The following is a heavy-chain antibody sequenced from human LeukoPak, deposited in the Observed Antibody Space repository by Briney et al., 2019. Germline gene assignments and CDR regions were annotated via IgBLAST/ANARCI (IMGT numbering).Heavy chain of an antibody. CDR2: ISWNSGSI. CDR3: AKDKNWNYVPGGTYFDY. D-gene: IGHD1-7*01. J-gene: IGHJ4*02. CDR1: GFTFDDYA. V-gene: IGHV3-9*03. Sequence: GGSLRLSCAASGFTFDDYAMHWVRQAPGKGLEWVSGISWNSGSIGYADSVKGRFTISRDNAKNSLYLQMNSLRAEDMALYYCAKDKNWNYVPGGTYFDYWGQGTLVTVSS.